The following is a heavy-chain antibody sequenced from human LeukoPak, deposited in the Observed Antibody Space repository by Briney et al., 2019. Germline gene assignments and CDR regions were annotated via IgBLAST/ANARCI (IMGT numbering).Heavy chain of an antibody. J-gene: IGHJ6*02. CDR2: ISPNTGGT. Sequence: GASVRVSCMASGYRFTDHYIYWGRPAPGQGLEWMGWISPNTGGTHYAQNFQGRVSMTRDTSISTAYMELGSLTSDDTAVYYCAKGHYGMDVWGQGTTVTVSS. CDR3: AKGHYGMDV. V-gene: IGHV1-2*02. CDR1: GYRFTDHY.